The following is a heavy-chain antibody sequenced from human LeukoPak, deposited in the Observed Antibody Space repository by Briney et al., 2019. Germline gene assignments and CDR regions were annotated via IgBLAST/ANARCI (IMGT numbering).Heavy chain of an antibody. Sequence: ASVNVSCKASGYASYYMHWVRQAPGQGLEWMGIISPIGGSTTYAQKFQGRVTMTRDTSTSTVYMELSSLRSEDTAVYYCARVERDNSGYYRFDYWGQGTLVTVSS. CDR1: GYASYY. CDR3: ARVERDNSGYYRFDY. CDR2: ISPIGGST. D-gene: IGHD3-22*01. V-gene: IGHV1-46*01. J-gene: IGHJ4*02.